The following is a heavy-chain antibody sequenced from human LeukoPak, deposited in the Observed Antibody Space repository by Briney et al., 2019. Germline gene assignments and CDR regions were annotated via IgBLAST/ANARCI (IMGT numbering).Heavy chain of an antibody. Sequence: GCSLRLSCAASGFTVSTNAMSWVRQAPGRGLEWISGIGGDGRTHYADSVRGRFTISRDDSKNTVHLQMNSLRVDDTAVYYCAKDLSWWAAVDFWGQGILVTVSS. J-gene: IGHJ4*02. CDR2: IGGDGRT. V-gene: IGHV3-23*01. CDR3: AKDLSWWAAVDF. CDR1: GFTVSTNA. D-gene: IGHD2-15*01.